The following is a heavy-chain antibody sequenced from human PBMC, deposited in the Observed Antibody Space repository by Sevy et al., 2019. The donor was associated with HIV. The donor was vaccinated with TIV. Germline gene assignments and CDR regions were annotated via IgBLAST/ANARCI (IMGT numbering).Heavy chain of an antibody. CDR2: ISSNGGST. CDR3: ARTTVVTGGGYYYYYGMDV. CDR1: GFTFSSYA. V-gene: IGHV3-64*01. D-gene: IGHD4-17*01. J-gene: IGHJ6*02. Sequence: GGSLRLSCAASGFTFSSYAMHWVRQAPGKGLEYVSAISSNGGSTYYANSVKGRFTISRDNSKNTLYLQMGSLRAEDMGVYYCARTTVVTGGGYYYYYGMDVWGQGTTVTVSS.